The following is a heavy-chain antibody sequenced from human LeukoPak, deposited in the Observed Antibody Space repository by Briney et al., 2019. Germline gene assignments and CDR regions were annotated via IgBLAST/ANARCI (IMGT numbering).Heavy chain of an antibody. J-gene: IGHJ4*02. Sequence: GGSLRLSCAASGFTFSNCAMSWVRQVPGKGLEWVSAISASGSSTYYADSVKGRFTISRDNSKNTLYLQMNSLRGEDTAVYYCAKRHGYNSDYFDYWGQGTLSPSPQ. V-gene: IGHV3-23*01. CDR2: ISASGSST. CDR3: AKRHGYNSDYFDY. D-gene: IGHD5-24*01. CDR1: GFTFSNCA.